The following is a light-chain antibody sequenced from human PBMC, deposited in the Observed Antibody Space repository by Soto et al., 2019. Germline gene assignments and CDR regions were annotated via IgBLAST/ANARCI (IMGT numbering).Light chain of an antibody. CDR3: CSYAGSYTLYV. V-gene: IGLV2-11*01. Sequence: QSVLTQPRSVSGSPGQSVTISCTGTSSDVGGYNYVSWYQQHPGKAPKLMIYDVSKRPSGVPDRFSGSKSGNTASLTISGLQADDEADYYCCSYAGSYTLYVFGTGTKGTVL. CDR2: DVS. CDR1: SSDVGGYNY. J-gene: IGLJ1*01.